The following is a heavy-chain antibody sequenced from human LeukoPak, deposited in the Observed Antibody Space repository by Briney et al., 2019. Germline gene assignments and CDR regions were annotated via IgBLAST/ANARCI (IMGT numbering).Heavy chain of an antibody. CDR1: GYTFTGYY. D-gene: IGHD5-18*01. Sequence: GASVKVSCKASGYTFTGYYMHWVRQAPGQGLEWMGRINPSSGGTNYAQKFQGRVTMTRDTSISTAYMELSRLRSDDTAVYYCAREDSYGFSNWFDPWGQGTLVTVSS. CDR2: INPSSGGT. J-gene: IGHJ5*02. CDR3: AREDSYGFSNWFDP. V-gene: IGHV1-2*06.